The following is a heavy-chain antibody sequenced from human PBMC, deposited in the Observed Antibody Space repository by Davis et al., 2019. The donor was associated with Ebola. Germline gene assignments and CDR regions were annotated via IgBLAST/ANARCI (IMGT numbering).Heavy chain of an antibody. CDR3: VQGTTSCKA. CDR2: ISYHGRDK. Sequence: PGGSLRLSCAASSFSFSGYSMHWVRQAPGKGLEWVAGISYHGRDKFYADSVRGRFTIARDNSNNMLYLQMNSLTVEDTAVYYCVQGTTSCKAWGQGTLVTVSS. D-gene: IGHD2-2*01. CDR1: SFSFSGYS. J-gene: IGHJ4*02. V-gene: IGHV3-30*04.